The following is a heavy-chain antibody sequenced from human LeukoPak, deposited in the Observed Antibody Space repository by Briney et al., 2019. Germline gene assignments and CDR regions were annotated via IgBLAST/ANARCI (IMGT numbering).Heavy chain of an antibody. CDR2: IIRIRSII. CDR1: GFTFSSYE. V-gene: IGHV3-48*03. D-gene: IGHD6-19*01. CDR3: ARDRGSGWYVDY. Sequence: PGASVRLSCAASGFTFSSYEMNWVRQAPGKGLEWVSYIIRIRSIIYYAHSVKGRFTISRDNAKNSLYLQMNSLRAEDTAVYYCARDRGSGWYVDYWGQGTLVTVSS. J-gene: IGHJ4*02.